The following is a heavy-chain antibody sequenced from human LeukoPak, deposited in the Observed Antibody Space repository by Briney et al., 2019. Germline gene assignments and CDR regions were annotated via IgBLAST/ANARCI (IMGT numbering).Heavy chain of an antibody. V-gene: IGHV4-34*01. D-gene: IGHD6-19*01. J-gene: IGHJ3*02. CDR2: ITHNGTA. CDR3: ARGLHNSGFPDDAFDI. Sequence: KPSETLSLICGVSGGSFSGYYCNWIRQAPGKGLEWIGEITHNGTASSNPSLKSRVTMSVDTSKNQVSLKLNSVTAADTAVYYCARGLHNSGFPDDAFDIWGQGTMVTVSS. CDR1: GGSFSGYY.